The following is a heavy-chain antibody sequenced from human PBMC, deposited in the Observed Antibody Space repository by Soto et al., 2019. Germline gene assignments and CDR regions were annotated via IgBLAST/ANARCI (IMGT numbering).Heavy chain of an antibody. V-gene: IGHV5-51*01. CDR1: GYSFTRYW. D-gene: IGHD1-1*01. CDR2: IYPGDSDT. CDR3: ATPRGTNS. J-gene: IGHJ4*02. Sequence: GKSLKISCKYSGYSFTRYWISWVRQMPGKGLEWMGIIYPGDSDTRYSPSFQGHVTISADKSISTAYLQWSSLKASDTAMYYCATPRGTNSWGQGTLVTVSS.